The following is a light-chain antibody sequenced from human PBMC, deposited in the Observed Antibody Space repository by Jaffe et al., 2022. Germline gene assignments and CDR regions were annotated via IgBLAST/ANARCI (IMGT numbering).Light chain of an antibody. CDR2: GAS. V-gene: IGKV3-20*01. CDR1: QSVSSNS. Sequence: EIVLTQSPGTLSLSPGERATLSCRASQSVSSNSLAWYQQKPGQAPRLLIYGASIRATGIPDRFSGSGSGTDFTLTVSRLEPEDFAVYFCQEYGRSPPITFGQGTRLEIK. J-gene: IGKJ5*01. CDR3: QEYGRSPPIT.